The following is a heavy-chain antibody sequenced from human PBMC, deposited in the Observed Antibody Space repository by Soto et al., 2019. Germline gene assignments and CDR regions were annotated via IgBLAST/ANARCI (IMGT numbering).Heavy chain of an antibody. CDR3: EKSIVLMVYAMYGMDV. CDR1: GFTFSSYA. CDR2: ISGSGGST. D-gene: IGHD2-8*01. Sequence: GGSLRLSCAASGFTFSSYAMSWVRQAPGKGLEWVSAISGSGGSTYYADSVKGRFTISRDNSKNTLYLQMNSLRAEDTAVYYCEKSIVLMVYAMYGMDVWGQGTTVTVS. J-gene: IGHJ6*02. V-gene: IGHV3-23*01.